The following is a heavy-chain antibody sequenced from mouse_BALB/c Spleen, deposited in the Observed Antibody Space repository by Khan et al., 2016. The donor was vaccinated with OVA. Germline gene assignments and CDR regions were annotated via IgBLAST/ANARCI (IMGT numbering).Heavy chain of an antibody. V-gene: IGHV2-4*02. J-gene: IGHJ3*01. CDR3: ARRDYGSSYGFAY. CDR1: DFSLTNYG. D-gene: IGHD1-1*01. Sequence: QVQLKESGPGLVQPSQSLSITCTVSDFSLTNYGVHWVRQSPGQGLEWLGVIWSGGSTDYTVAFISRLSITKDNSKSQVFFKMNSLQVDDTAIYYCARRDYGSSYGFAYGGQGTLVTVSA. CDR2: IWSGGST.